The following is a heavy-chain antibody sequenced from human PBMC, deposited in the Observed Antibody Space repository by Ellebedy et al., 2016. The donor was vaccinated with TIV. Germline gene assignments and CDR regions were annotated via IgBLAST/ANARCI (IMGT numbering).Heavy chain of an antibody. CDR2: IDQSGSA. D-gene: IGHD6-19*01. CDR3: VRAGVLVAGTFDH. CDR1: GDSISSNNW. Sequence: ESLKISCDVSGDSISSNNWWSWVRQPPGKGLEWIGEIDQSGSANYKPSLKSRVTISVDMARNQVSLKVTSVTAADTAVYYCVRAGVLVAGTFDHWGQGTLVTVSS. J-gene: IGHJ4*02. V-gene: IGHV4/OR15-8*01.